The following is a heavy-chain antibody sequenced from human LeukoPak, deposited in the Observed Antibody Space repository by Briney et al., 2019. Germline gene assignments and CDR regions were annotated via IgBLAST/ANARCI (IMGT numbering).Heavy chain of an antibody. V-gene: IGHV4-4*07. Sequence: SETLSLTCTVSGGSISSYYWSWIRQPAGKGLEWIGRIYTSGTTHYNPSLKSRVTMSVDTSKNQFSLKLSSVTAADTAVYYCARKGVVAAVDYWGQGTLVTVSS. D-gene: IGHD2-15*01. J-gene: IGHJ4*02. CDR2: IYTSGTT. CDR1: GGSISSYY. CDR3: ARKGVVAAVDY.